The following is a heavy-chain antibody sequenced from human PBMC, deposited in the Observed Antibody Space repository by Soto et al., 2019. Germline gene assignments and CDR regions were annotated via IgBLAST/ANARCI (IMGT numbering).Heavy chain of an antibody. Sequence: GGSLRLSCAASGFTFSNYWMNWVRHAAGKGVEWVARITIDVSSTTYADSVKGRFTVSRDNVKHTLNLPMNSLNVADTPQYLCARSGYSGYDAGGQGTLVTVSS. V-gene: IGHV3-74*01. CDR1: GFTFSNYW. CDR2: ITIDVSST. J-gene: IGHJ1*01. D-gene: IGHD5-12*01. CDR3: ARSGYSGYDA.